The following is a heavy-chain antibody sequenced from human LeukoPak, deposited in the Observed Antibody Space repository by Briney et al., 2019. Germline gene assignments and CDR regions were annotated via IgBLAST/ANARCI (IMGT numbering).Heavy chain of an antibody. CDR1: GITFRTFW. J-gene: IGHJ4*02. CDR3: ARDSAGYDY. Sequence: PGGSLRLSCAASGITFRTFWMSWVRQAPGKGLEWVANLKEDGSDKYYADSVKGRFTISRDSAKNSLFLQMNSLRVDDTAIYYCARDSAGYDYWGQGTLVTVSS. V-gene: IGHV3-7*01. CDR2: LKEDGSDK. D-gene: IGHD5-12*01.